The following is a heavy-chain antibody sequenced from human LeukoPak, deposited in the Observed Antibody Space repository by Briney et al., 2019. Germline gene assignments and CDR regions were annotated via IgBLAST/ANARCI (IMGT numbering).Heavy chain of an antibody. CDR1: GGSFSGYY. Sequence: SETLSLTCAVYGGSFSGYYWSWILQPPGKGLEWIGEINHSGSTNYNPSLKSRVTISVDTSKNQFSLKLSSVTAADTAVYYCARGYSGTLLEYYFDYWGQGTLVTVSS. D-gene: IGHD1-26*01. J-gene: IGHJ4*02. CDR2: INHSGST. CDR3: ARGYSGTLLEYYFDY. V-gene: IGHV4-34*01.